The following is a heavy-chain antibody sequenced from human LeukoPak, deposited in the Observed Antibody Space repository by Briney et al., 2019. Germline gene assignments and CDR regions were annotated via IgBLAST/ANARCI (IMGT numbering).Heavy chain of an antibody. D-gene: IGHD3-10*01. CDR2: IRCDGSNK. V-gene: IGHV3-33*01. J-gene: IGHJ3*02. CDR3: ARTTGMVRGVVNDAFDI. CDR1: GFTFSSYG. Sequence: GGSLRLSCAASGFTFSSYGMHWVRQAPGKGLEWVAVIRCDGSNKYYADSVKGRFTISRDNAKNTLYLQMNSLRAEDTAVYYCARTTGMVRGVVNDAFDIWAKGTMVTVSS.